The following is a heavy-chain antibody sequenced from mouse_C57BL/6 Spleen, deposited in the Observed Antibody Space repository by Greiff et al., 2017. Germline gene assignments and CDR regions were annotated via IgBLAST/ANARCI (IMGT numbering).Heavy chain of an antibody. V-gene: IGHV1-55*01. J-gene: IGHJ1*03. CDR1: GYTFTSYW. CDR3: ARRDYGGYCDV. D-gene: IGHD2-4*01. CDR2: IYPGDGDT. Sequence: VQLQQPGAELVKPGASVKMSCKASGYTFTSYWMPWVKQRPGQGLEWIGEIYPGDGDTNYNEKFKGKATLTVDTSSSTAYMQLSSLTSEDSAVYYGARRDYGGYCDVGDRGKGITVSA.